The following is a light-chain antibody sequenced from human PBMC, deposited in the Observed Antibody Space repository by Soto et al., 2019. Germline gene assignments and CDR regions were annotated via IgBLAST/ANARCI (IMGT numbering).Light chain of an antibody. CDR1: YTDVGGYNR. CDR2: EVD. J-gene: IGLJ3*02. Sequence: QSALTQPASVSGSPGQSITISCTGTYTDVGGYNRVSWYQHHAGKGPKMLIFEVDNRPSGISDRFSGSKSGDTASLTISALQAEEEADYYCVSYIESSLTHWVFGGGTKLTVI. CDR3: VSYIESSLTHWV. V-gene: IGLV2-14*01.